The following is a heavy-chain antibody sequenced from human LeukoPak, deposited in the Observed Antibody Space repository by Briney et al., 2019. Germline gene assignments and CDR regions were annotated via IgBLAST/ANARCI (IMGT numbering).Heavy chain of an antibody. V-gene: IGHV3-48*03. CDR3: AKVSTIGGHFQH. CDR2: ISSSGSTI. D-gene: IGHD4-23*01. Sequence: PGGSLRLSCAASGFTFSSYEMNWVRQAPGKGLEWVSYISSSGSTIYYADSVKGRFTISRDNAKNSLYLQMNSLRTEDTALYYCAKVSTIGGHFQHWGQGTLVTVSS. J-gene: IGHJ1*01. CDR1: GFTFSSYE.